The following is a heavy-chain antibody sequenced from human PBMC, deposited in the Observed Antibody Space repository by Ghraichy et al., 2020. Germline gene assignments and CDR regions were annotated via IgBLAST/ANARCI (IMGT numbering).Heavy chain of an antibody. D-gene: IGHD5-24*01. Sequence: GGSLRLSCAASGFTFSGNGMHWVRQAPGKGLEWVAAIWRDGSKEDYSDSVKGRFTISRDNSQNTLYLQMNSLRAEDTAVYYCARDNWLAMGSMTHFDYWGQGTLVTVSS. CDR3: ARDNWLAMGSMTHFDY. V-gene: IGHV3-33*01. CDR1: GFTFSGNG. CDR2: IWRDGSKE. J-gene: IGHJ4*02.